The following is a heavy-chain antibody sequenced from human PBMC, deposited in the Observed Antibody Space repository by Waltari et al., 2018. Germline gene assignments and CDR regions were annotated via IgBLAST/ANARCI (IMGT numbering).Heavy chain of an antibody. CDR3: ARDIAVAGTIYYYYGMDV. CDR2: ISSNGGST. V-gene: IGHV3-64*01. Sequence: EVQLVESGGGLVQPGGSLRLSCAASGFTFSSYAMPWVRQAPGKGLEYVSAISSNGGSTDYANYVKGRFTISRDNSKNTLYLQMGSLRAEDMAVYYWARDIAVAGTIYYYYGMDVWGQGTTVTVSS. J-gene: IGHJ6*02. D-gene: IGHD6-19*01. CDR1: GFTFSSYA.